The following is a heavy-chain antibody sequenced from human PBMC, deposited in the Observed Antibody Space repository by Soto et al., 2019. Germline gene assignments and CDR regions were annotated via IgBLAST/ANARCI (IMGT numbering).Heavy chain of an antibody. CDR2: IYYSGST. CDR3: ARGMVSYGLYYFDY. D-gene: IGHD5-18*01. CDR1: GGSISSYY. Sequence: SETLSVTCTVSGGSISSYYWSWIRQPPGKGLEWIGYIYYSGSTNYNPSLKSRVTISVDTSKNQFSLKLSSVTAADTAVYYCARGMVSYGLYYFDYWGQGTLVTVSS. J-gene: IGHJ4*02. V-gene: IGHV4-59*01.